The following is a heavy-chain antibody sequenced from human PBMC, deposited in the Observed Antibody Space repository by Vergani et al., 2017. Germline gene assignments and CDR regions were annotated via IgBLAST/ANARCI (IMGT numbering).Heavy chain of an antibody. D-gene: IGHD3-10*01. CDR1: GGSISSGGYY. Sequence: QVQLQESGPGLVKPSQTLSLTCTVSGGSISSGGYYWSWIRQHPGKGLEWIGYIYYSGSTYYNPSLKRRVTISVDTSKNQFSLKLSSVTAADTAVYYCARARWFGELLIGLDYWGQGTLVTVSS. CDR3: ARARWFGELLIGLDY. J-gene: IGHJ4*02. V-gene: IGHV4-31*03. CDR2: IYYSGST.